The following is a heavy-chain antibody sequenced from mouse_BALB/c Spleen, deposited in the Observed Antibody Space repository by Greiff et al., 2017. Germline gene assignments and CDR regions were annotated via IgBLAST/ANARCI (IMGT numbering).Heavy chain of an antibody. V-gene: IGHV5-17*02. J-gene: IGHJ4*01. CDR2: ISSGSSTI. CDR3: ARSRDWYYAMDY. D-gene: IGHD3-3*01. CDR1: GFTFSSFG. Sequence: DVHLVESGGGLVQPGGSRKLSCAASGFTFSSFGMHWVRQAPEKGLEWVAYISSGSSTIYYADTVKGRFTISRDNPKNTLFLQMTSLRSEDTAMYYCARSRDWYYAMDYWGQGTSVTVSS.